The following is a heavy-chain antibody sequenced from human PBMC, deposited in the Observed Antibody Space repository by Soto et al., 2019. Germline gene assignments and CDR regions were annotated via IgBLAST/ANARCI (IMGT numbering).Heavy chain of an antibody. V-gene: IGHV3-74*01. CDR1: GFTFSSYW. CDR3: ARRGSGVTRGLHY. CDR2: INTDGSGT. J-gene: IGHJ4*02. Sequence: EVQLVESGGGLVQPGGSLRLSCAASGFTFSSYWMHWVRQAPGKGLVWISRINTDGSGTSYVDSVQGRFTISRDNGKNTMFLQMNSLRGEDTAVYYCARRGSGVTRGLHYWGQVTLVTVSS. D-gene: IGHD2-15*01.